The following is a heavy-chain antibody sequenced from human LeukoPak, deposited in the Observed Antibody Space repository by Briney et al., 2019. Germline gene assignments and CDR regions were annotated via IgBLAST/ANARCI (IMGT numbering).Heavy chain of an antibody. J-gene: IGHJ4*02. V-gene: IGHV1-18*01. Sequence: ASVKVSCKASGYTFTSYGISWVRQAPGQGLEWMGWISAYNGNTNYAQKLQGRVTMTRDTSISTAYMELSRLRSDDTAVYYCARDRSSSWPDYWGQGTLVTVSS. CDR1: GYTFTSYG. D-gene: IGHD6-13*01. CDR3: ARDRSSSWPDY. CDR2: ISAYNGNT.